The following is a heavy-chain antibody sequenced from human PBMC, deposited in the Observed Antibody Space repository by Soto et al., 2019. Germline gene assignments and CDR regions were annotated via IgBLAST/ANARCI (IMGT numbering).Heavy chain of an antibody. CDR1: GDSGSSSSAA. CDR3: AGVVWFRGMDA. J-gene: IGHJ6*02. CDR2: TYYRSKWIH. D-gene: IGHD3-16*01. Sequence: SQTLSLTGDISGDSGSSSSAAWNWIRQSPSRGLEWLGRTYYRSKWIHEYTLSMESRITINPDTSKNQFSLHIYSVTPEDTAVYYCAGVVWFRGMDAWGQGTPVTVSS. V-gene: IGHV6-1*01.